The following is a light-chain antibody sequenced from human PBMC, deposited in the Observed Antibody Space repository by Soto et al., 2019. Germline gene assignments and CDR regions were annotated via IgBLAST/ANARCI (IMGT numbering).Light chain of an antibody. CDR1: QGISNY. Sequence: DIQMTQSPSSLSASVGDRVTITCRASQGISNYLAWYQQKPGKVPKLLIYAASTLQSGVPSRLSGSGSGTDFTITISSRQPEDVVTYYCQKHNSASPVFGGGTKVEIK. CDR3: QKHNSASPV. J-gene: IGKJ4*01. V-gene: IGKV1-27*01. CDR2: AAS.